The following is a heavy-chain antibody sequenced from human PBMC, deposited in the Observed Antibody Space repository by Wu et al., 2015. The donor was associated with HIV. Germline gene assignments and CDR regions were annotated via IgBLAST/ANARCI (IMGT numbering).Heavy chain of an antibody. CDR2: INPLFGTT. D-gene: IGHD3-10*01. J-gene: IGHJ6*02. Sequence: QVQLVQFGAEVKKPGSSVKVTCKASGDGFTSYAISWVRQAPGQGLEWMGGINPLFGTTKYAQKFQGRVTITTDESTATGYMELSSLRSEDTAVYYCARDLARETMIRDRPRYGLDVWGQGTTVTVSS. V-gene: IGHV1-69*05. CDR1: GDGFTSYA. CDR3: ARDLARETMIRDRPRYGLDV.